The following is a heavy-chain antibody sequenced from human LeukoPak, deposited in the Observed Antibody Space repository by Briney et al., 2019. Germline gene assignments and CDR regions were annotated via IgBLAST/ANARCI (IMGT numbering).Heavy chain of an antibody. Sequence: QSGRSLRLSCAASGFTFSNYGMHWVSQAPGKGRGWVAVIWYDGSIKFYADSVKGRFTISRDNSKNTLYLQMNSLRAEDTALYYCAKDGNWNHGFDPWGQGTLVTVSS. D-gene: IGHD1-14*01. CDR3: AKDGNWNHGFDP. V-gene: IGHV3-33*06. J-gene: IGHJ5*02. CDR1: GFTFSNYG. CDR2: IWYDGSIK.